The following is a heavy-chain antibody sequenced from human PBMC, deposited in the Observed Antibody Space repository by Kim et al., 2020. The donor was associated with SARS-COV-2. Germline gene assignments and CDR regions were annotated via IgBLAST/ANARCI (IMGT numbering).Heavy chain of an antibody. CDR2: IRSKANSYAT. J-gene: IGHJ6*02. CDR3: TTKPVPGGMDV. Sequence: GGSLRLSCAASGFTFSGSAMHWVRQASGKGLEWVGRIRSKANSYATAYAASVKGRFTISRDDSKNTAYLQMNSLKTEDTAVYYCTTKPVPGGMDVWGQGTTVTVSS. D-gene: IGHD2-2*01. CDR1: GFTFSGSA. V-gene: IGHV3-73*01.